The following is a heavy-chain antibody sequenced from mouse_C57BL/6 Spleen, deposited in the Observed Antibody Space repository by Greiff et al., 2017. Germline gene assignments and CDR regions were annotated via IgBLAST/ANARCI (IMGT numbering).Heavy chain of an antibody. J-gene: IGHJ4*01. CDR3: ARERTGYAMDY. Sequence: EVKLMESGPGLVKPSQSLSLTCSVTGYSITSGYYWNWIRQFPGNKLEWMGYISYDGSNNYNPSLKNRISITRDTSNNQFFLKLNSVTTEDTATYYCARERTGYAMDYWGQGTSVTVSS. D-gene: IGHD4-1*01. V-gene: IGHV3-6*01. CDR1: GYSITSGYY. CDR2: ISYDGSN.